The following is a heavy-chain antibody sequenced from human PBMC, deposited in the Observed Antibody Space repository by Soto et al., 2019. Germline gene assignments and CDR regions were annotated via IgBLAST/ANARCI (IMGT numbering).Heavy chain of an antibody. Sequence: GGSLRLSCAASGFTFSSHAMSWVRQAPGKGLEWVSTISGSGGSTYYADSVRGRFTISRDNSKNTLDLQMKSLRGEDTAVYYCAKEMAGWLQSHHDDWGQGNLVTVSS. J-gene: IGHJ4*02. CDR2: ISGSGGST. D-gene: IGHD5-12*01. CDR1: GFTFSSHA. CDR3: AKEMAGWLQSHHDD. V-gene: IGHV3-23*01.